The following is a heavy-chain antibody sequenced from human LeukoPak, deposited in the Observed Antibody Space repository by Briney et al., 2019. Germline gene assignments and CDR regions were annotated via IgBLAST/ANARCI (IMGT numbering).Heavy chain of an antibody. CDR1: GFTFSSYS. J-gene: IGHJ4*02. CDR2: ISGSVPRT. CDR3: AKDATIQGEYFDY. Sequence: GGSLRLSCAASGFTFSSYSMNWVRQAPGKGLEWVSTISGSVPRTYYADSVKGRFTISRDNSKNTLYLQMSSLRAEDTAVYYCAKDATIQGEYFDYWGQGTLVTVSS. V-gene: IGHV3-23*01. D-gene: IGHD5-12*01.